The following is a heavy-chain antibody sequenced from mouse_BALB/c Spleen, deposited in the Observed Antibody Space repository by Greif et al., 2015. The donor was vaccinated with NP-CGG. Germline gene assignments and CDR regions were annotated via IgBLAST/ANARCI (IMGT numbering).Heavy chain of an antibody. V-gene: IGHV3-2*02. Sequence: EVHLVESGPGLVKPSQSLSLTCTVTGYSITSDYAWNWIRQFPGNKLEWMGYISYSGSTSYNPSLKSRISITRDTSKNQFFLQLNSVTTEDTATYYCARSRYRYDYYAMDYWGQGTSVTVSS. D-gene: IGHD2-14*01. J-gene: IGHJ4*01. CDR1: GYSITSDYA. CDR3: ARSRYRYDYYAMDY. CDR2: ISYSGST.